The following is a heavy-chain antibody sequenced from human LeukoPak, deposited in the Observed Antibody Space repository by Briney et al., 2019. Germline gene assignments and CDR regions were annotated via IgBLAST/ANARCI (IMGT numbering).Heavy chain of an antibody. CDR1: GGSISSYY. V-gene: IGHV4-59*08. Sequence: SETLSLTCTVSGGSISSYYWSWIRQPPGKGLEWIGYIYYSGSTNYNPSLKSRVTISVDTSKNQFSLKLSSVPAADTAVYYSARLASGSYGPLTPFDYWGQGTLVTVSS. CDR3: ARLASGSYGPLTPFDY. J-gene: IGHJ4*02. D-gene: IGHD1-26*01. CDR2: IYYSGST.